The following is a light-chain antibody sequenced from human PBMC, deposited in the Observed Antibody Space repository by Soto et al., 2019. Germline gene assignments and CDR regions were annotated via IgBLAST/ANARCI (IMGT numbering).Light chain of an antibody. V-gene: IGKV3-20*01. CDR3: QQYGSSPVT. J-gene: IGKJ2*01. Sequence: EIVLTQSPGTLSLSPGERATLSCRASQSVSSSYLAWYQQKPGQAPRLLIYGASSRATGIQDRFSGSGSGTDFTLTISRLEPEDCAVYYCQQYGSSPVTFGQGTKLEIK. CDR2: GAS. CDR1: QSVSSSY.